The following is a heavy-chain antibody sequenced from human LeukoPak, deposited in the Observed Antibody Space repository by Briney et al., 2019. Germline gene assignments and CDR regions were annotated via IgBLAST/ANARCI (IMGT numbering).Heavy chain of an antibody. CDR3: ASNPLAAACTRAFDI. CDR2: INPNSGGT. D-gene: IGHD6-13*01. Sequence: ASVKVSCKASGYTFTGYYMHWVRQAPGQGLEWMGWINPNSGGTNYAQKFQGRVTMTRDTSISTAYMELSRLRSDDTAVYYCASNPLAAACTRAFDIWGQGTMVTVSS. V-gene: IGHV1-2*02. CDR1: GYTFTGYY. J-gene: IGHJ3*02.